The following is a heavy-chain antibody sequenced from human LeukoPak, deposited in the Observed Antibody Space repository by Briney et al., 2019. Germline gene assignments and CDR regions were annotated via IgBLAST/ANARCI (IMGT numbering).Heavy chain of an antibody. CDR1: GGSMSSSSYY. Sequence: PSETLSLTCTVSGGSMSSSSYYWGWIRQPPEKGLEWIGSIYYSGSTYYNPSLKSRVTISVDTSKNQFSLKLSSVTAADTAVYYCARDPRGGSVDSSGYITGFDYWGQGTLVTVSS. J-gene: IGHJ4*02. CDR2: IYYSGST. D-gene: IGHD3-22*01. V-gene: IGHV4-39*07. CDR3: ARDPRGGSVDSSGYITGFDY.